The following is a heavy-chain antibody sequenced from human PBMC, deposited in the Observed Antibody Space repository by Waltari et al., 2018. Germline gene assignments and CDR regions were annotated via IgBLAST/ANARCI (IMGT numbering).Heavy chain of an antibody. D-gene: IGHD3-9*01. CDR3: ARNRYARWFDS. Sequence: QVQLQQWGAGLLKPSETLSLSCAVDGGPPSGFYWTWIRQPPGKGLEWIGEINHSGRANYNSSLKNRVTMSVDTSNNQFSLMLISVTAADTALYFCARNRYARWFDSWGQGTLVTVSS. V-gene: IGHV4-34*02. CDR2: INHSGRA. CDR1: GGPPSGFY. J-gene: IGHJ5*01.